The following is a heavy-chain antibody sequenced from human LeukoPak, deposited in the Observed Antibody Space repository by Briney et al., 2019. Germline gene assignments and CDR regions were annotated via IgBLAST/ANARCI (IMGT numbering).Heavy chain of an antibody. V-gene: IGHV4-4*02. D-gene: IGHD6-19*01. CDR1: GGSISSSNW. Sequence: SETLSLTCADSGGSISSSNWWSWVRQPPGKVLEWIGEICHSGRNNYNPPLKSRVTISVAKSKNQFSLKLSWLTAADTAVYYWARDRTTVAGRVGPGFDPWGQGTLVTVSS. CDR2: ICHSGRN. J-gene: IGHJ5*02. CDR3: ARDRTTVAGRVGPGFDP.